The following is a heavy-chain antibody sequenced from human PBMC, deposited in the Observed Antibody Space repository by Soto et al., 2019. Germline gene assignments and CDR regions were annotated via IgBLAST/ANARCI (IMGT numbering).Heavy chain of an antibody. CDR1: GGSISSSSYY. CDR2: IYYSGST. Sequence: PSETLSLTCTVSGGSISSSSYYWGWIRQPPGKGLEWIGSIYYSGSTYYNPSLKSRVTISVDTSKNQFSLKLSSVTAADTAVYYCARRDYSNYVSNYWGQGTLVTVSS. D-gene: IGHD4-4*01. CDR3: ARRDYSNYVSNY. J-gene: IGHJ4*02. V-gene: IGHV4-39*01.